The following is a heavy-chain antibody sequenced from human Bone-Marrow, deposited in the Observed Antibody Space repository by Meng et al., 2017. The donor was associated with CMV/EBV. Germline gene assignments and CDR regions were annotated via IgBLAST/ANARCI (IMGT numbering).Heavy chain of an antibody. CDR2: IRYDGSNK. D-gene: IGHD6-13*01. CDR1: EFTFSTCT. CDR3: AKDSSSWYDPYYYYGMDV. Sequence: GESLKISCAASEFTFSTCTMYWVRQAPGKGLEWVAFIRYDGSNKYYADSVKGRFTISRDNSKNTLYLQMNSLRAEDTAVYYCAKDSSSWYDPYYYYGMDVWGQGTTVTVSS. J-gene: IGHJ6*02. V-gene: IGHV3-30*02.